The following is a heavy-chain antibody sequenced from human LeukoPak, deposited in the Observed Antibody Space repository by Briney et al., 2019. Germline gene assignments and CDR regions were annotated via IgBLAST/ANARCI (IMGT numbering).Heavy chain of an antibody. J-gene: IGHJ5*02. V-gene: IGHV4-39*01. CDR2: IHHSGTT. D-gene: IGHD3-9*01. CDR1: GGSITSSSGYN. Sequence: SETLSLTCTVSGGSITSSSGYNWGWIRQSPGKGLEWIGTIHHSGTTYYSLSLRSRLTISVDSSKNRFSLRLSSVTAADTAVYFCARPPTGFPNWFDLWGRGTLVTVSS. CDR3: ARPPTGFPNWFDL.